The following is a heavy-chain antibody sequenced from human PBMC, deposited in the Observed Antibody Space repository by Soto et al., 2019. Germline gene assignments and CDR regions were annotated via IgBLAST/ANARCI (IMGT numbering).Heavy chain of an antibody. CDR3: AKVSRKGSAIDFDY. Sequence: QVQLVQSGAELKKPGASVKVSGKASGYTFSNYDMNWVRQATGQGPEWIGWVNPNNGETGYAQKFQGRVTLTTDISTTTAYMELTSLRSEDTAIYYCAKVSRKGSAIDFDYWGQGTMITVSS. J-gene: IGHJ4*02. D-gene: IGHD3-10*01. V-gene: IGHV1-8*01. CDR2: VNPNNGET. CDR1: GYTFSNYD.